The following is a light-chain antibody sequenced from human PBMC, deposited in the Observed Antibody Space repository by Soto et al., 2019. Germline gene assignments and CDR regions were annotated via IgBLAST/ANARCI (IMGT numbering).Light chain of an antibody. Sequence: EIVMKQSPATLSVSQGEGATLSCRASQSVRSNLAWYHQKPGQAPRLLIYRASTRAAGLPDRFSGSGSETEFTLTISSVQSEDFAVYYCQQYNKWPITFGQGTRLEIK. CDR2: RAS. J-gene: IGKJ5*01. CDR3: QQYNKWPIT. CDR1: QSVRSN. V-gene: IGKV3-15*01.